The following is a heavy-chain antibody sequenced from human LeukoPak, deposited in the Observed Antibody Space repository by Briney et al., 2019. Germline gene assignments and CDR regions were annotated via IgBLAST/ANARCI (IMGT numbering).Heavy chain of an antibody. CDR2: IWYDGSNK. Sequence: PGRSLRLSCAASGFTFSSYGMHWVSQAPGKGLEWVAVIWYDGSNKYYADSVKGRFTISRDNSKNTLYLQMNSLRAEDTAVYYCARASGHYGDYPFDYWGQGTLVTVSS. D-gene: IGHD4-17*01. J-gene: IGHJ4*02. V-gene: IGHV3-33*01. CDR3: ARASGHYGDYPFDY. CDR1: GFTFSSYG.